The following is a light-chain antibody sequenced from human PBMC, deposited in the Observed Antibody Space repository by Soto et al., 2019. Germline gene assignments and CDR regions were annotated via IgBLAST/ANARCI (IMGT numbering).Light chain of an antibody. Sequence: EIVLTQSPGTLSLSPGERATLSCRASQSVSSSYLAWYQQKPGQAPRLPIYGASTRATGIPDRFSGSGSGTDFTLTISRLEPEEFAVYYCQQYGSSPPYTFGQGTKLEIK. CDR1: QSVSSSY. CDR3: QQYGSSPPYT. CDR2: GAS. V-gene: IGKV3-20*01. J-gene: IGKJ2*01.